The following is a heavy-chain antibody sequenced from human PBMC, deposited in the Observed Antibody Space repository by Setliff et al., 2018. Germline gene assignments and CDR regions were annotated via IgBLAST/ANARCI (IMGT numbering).Heavy chain of an antibody. CDR3: ARALGFDPAYHYYVDV. V-gene: IGHV4-31*03. CDR2: IYHSGHT. Sequence: KPSETLSLTCSVSGGSISSGGYYWGWIRQFPGKGLEWIGNIYHSGHTYYNPSLKSRVTLSLDTSKNQFSLNLSSVTAADRAVYYCARALGFDPAYHYYVDVWGKGTTVTVSS. J-gene: IGHJ6*03. CDR1: GGSISSGGYY. D-gene: IGHD3-10*01.